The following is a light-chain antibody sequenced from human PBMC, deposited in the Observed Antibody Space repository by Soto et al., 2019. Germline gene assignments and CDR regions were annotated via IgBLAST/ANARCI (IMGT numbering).Light chain of an antibody. Sequence: QSVLTQPASLSGSPGQSITISCTGTSSDIGAYDYVSWFQQHPGKAPKLMISEVNNRPSGVSNRFSGSKSGNTDYLTISGLQVEDEAEYYCAAWDENLSGFYVFGTGTKVTVL. J-gene: IGLJ1*01. CDR2: EVN. CDR1: SSDIGAYDY. V-gene: IGLV2-14*01. CDR3: AAWDENLSGFYV.